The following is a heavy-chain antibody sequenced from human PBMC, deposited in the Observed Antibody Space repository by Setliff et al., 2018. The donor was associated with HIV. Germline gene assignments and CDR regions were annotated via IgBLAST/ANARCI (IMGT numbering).Heavy chain of an antibody. CDR2: TNPSGST. CDR1: VGSFSGHY. CDR3: AKGVVGLQYYYYYMDV. V-gene: IGHV4-34*01. D-gene: IGHD2-15*01. J-gene: IGHJ6*03. Sequence: PSETLSLTCAVSVGSFSGHYWIWIRQPPGKGLEWIGETNPSGSTKYNPSLETRVTISVDTSKNQFSLKLSSVTAADTAVYYCAKGVVGLQYYYYYMDVWGKGTTVTVSS.